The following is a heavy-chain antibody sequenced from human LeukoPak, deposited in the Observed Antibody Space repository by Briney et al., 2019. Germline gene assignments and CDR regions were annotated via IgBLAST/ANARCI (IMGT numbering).Heavy chain of an antibody. V-gene: IGHV4-39*02. CDR3: ARELRYFDWLLAHDAFDI. J-gene: IGHJ3*02. CDR2: IYYSGST. D-gene: IGHD3-9*01. CDR1: GVSISSSSYY. Sequence: SETLSLTCTVSGVSISSSSYYWGWIRQPPGKGLEWIGSIYYSGSTYYNPSLKSRVTISVDTSKNQFSLKLSSVTAADTAVYYCARELRYFDWLLAHDAFDIWGQGTMVTVSS.